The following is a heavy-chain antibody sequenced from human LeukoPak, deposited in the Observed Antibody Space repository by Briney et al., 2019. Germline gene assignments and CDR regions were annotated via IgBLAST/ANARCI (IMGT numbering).Heavy chain of an antibody. CDR2: IYYSGST. D-gene: IGHD6-19*01. CDR3: AKRRKGIAVAYYFDY. V-gene: IGHV4-59*01. Sequence: SETLSLTCTVSGGSISSYYWSWIRQPPGKGLEWIGYIYYSGSTNYNPSLKSRVTISVDTSKNQFSLKLSSVTAADTAVYYCAKRRKGIAVAYYFDYWGQGTLVTVSS. CDR1: GGSISSYY. J-gene: IGHJ4*02.